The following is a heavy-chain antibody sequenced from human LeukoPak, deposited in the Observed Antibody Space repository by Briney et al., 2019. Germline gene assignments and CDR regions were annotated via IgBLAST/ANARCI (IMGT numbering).Heavy chain of an antibody. Sequence: ASVKVSCKASGYTFTSYDINWVRQATGQGLEWMGWMNPNSGNTGYAQKFQGRATMTRNTSISTAYMELSSLRSEDTAVYYCARGYCSSTSCYSGGPYYMDVWGKGTTVTVSS. V-gene: IGHV1-8*01. CDR2: MNPNSGNT. CDR1: GYTFTSYD. J-gene: IGHJ6*03. CDR3: ARGYCSSTSCYSGGPYYMDV. D-gene: IGHD2-2*02.